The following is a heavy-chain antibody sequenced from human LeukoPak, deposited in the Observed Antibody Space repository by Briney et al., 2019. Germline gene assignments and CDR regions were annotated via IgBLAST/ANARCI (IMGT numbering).Heavy chain of an antibody. CDR1: GFTFSSYW. Sequence: GGSLRLSCAASGFTFSSYWMHWVRQAPGKGLEWVAVISYDGSNKYYADSVKGRFTISRDNSKNTLYLQMNSLRAEDTAVYYCAKEGYLEMATITSFDYWGQGTLVTVSS. D-gene: IGHD5-24*01. CDR2: ISYDGSNK. J-gene: IGHJ4*02. CDR3: AKEGYLEMATITSFDY. V-gene: IGHV3-30*18.